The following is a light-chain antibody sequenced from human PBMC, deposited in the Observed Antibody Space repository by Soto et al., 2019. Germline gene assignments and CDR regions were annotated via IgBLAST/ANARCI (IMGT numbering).Light chain of an antibody. Sequence: ESVLTQSPATLSLSPGERATLSCRASQSVSTYLVWYQHKPGQAPRLLIYDASNRATGIPARFSGSGSGTAFTLTISSLGPEDFAVYYCQQRINWPYTFGQGTKLEIK. J-gene: IGKJ2*01. CDR1: QSVSTY. CDR3: QQRINWPYT. V-gene: IGKV3-11*01. CDR2: DAS.